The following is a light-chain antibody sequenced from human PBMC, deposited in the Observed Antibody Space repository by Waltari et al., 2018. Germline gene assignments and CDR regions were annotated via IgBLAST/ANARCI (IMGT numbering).Light chain of an antibody. CDR1: SLRTSY. CDR2: GKD. CDR3: SPRNGRADQVV. Sequence: SSELTQDPGVSVALGQTFTITCQGDSLRTSYATWYQLKPGQAPVLVISGKDKRPSGIPDRFSGYSSGITSSLTSSGAQAEEEADYYRSPRNGRADQVVFAGGTKVTVL. J-gene: IGLJ3*02. V-gene: IGLV3-19*01.